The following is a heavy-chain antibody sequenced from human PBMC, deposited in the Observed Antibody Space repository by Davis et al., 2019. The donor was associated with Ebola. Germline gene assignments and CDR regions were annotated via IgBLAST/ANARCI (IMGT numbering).Heavy chain of an antibody. V-gene: IGHV3-11*04. CDR3: TRDENYGSGWHWDY. Sequence: PGGSLRLSCAASGFTFSDYYMSWIRQAPGKGLEWVSFISGSATTVSYADSVRGRFTSSRDNAKNSLYLQMNSLRAEDTAVYYCTRDENYGSGWHWDYWGLGTLVTVSS. CDR1: GFTFSDYY. CDR2: ISGSATTV. D-gene: IGHD6-19*01. J-gene: IGHJ4*02.